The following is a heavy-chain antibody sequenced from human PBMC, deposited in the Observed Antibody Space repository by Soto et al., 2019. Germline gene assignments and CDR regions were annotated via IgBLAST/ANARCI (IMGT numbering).Heavy chain of an antibody. V-gene: IGHV1-2*02. CDR2: INAHSGGT. D-gene: IGHD6-6*01. J-gene: IGHJ5*02. CDR3: AKDLTRQLAYWLDP. Sequence: ASVKVSCKASGFSFTGYYIHWLRQAPGQGLEWMGWINAHSGGTEYAQKFQGRVTLTRDTSIATAYLTLTSLTSDDTALYYCAKDLTRQLAYWLDPWGQVTQVTVSS. CDR1: GFSFTGYY.